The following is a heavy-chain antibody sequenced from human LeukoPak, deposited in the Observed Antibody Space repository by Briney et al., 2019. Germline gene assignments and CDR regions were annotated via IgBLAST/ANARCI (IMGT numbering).Heavy chain of an antibody. D-gene: IGHD4-17*01. CDR3: ARQEHGDYVYIY. V-gene: IGHV4-59*08. CDR2: IYYSGST. J-gene: IGHJ4*02. Sequence: KPSETLSLTCTVSGYSISSGYYWSWIRQPPGKGLEWIGYIYYSGSTNYNPSLKSRVTISVDTSKNQFSLKLSSVTAADTAVYYCARQEHGDYVYIYWGQGTLVTVSS. CDR1: GYSISSGYY.